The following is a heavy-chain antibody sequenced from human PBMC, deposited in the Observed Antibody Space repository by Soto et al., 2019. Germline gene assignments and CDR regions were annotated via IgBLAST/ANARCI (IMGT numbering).Heavy chain of an antibody. J-gene: IGHJ4*02. V-gene: IGHV3-23*01. D-gene: IGHD1-26*01. Sequence: EVQLLESGGGLVQPGGSLRLSCAASGFTFSSYAMSWVRQAPGKGLEWVSAISGSGGSTYYADSVKGRFTISRDNSKNTLYLQMNSLSAEDTAVYYCAKRPTARIVGATHYFDYWGQGTLVTVSS. CDR1: GFTFSSYA. CDR3: AKRPTARIVGATHYFDY. CDR2: ISGSGGST.